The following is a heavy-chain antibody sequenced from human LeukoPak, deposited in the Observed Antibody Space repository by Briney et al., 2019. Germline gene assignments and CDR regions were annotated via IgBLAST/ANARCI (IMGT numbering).Heavy chain of an antibody. CDR3: ARANYDILTGYYDGLDY. Sequence: GGSLRLSCAASGFTFSDYYMSWIRQAPGKGLQWVSAISGSGGSTYYADSVKGRFTISRDNSKNTLYLQVNSLRAEDTAVYYCARANYDILTGYYDGLDYWGQGTLVTVSS. V-gene: IGHV3-23*01. D-gene: IGHD3-9*01. J-gene: IGHJ4*02. CDR2: ISGSGGST. CDR1: GFTFSDYY.